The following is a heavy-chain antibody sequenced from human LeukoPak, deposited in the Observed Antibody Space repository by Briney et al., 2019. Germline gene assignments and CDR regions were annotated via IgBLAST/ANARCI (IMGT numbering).Heavy chain of an antibody. V-gene: IGHV3-23*01. CDR1: GFTFCSYA. Sequence: GGGLRLSSAAPGFTFCSYAMSWGRQAPGEGVEWVSAISGSGGSTYYADSVKGRFTISRDNSKNTLYLQMNSLRAEDTAVYYCAKRTSNWNYFDYWGQGTLVTVSS. CDR2: ISGSGGST. D-gene: IGHD1-20*01. J-gene: IGHJ4*02. CDR3: AKRTSNWNYFDY.